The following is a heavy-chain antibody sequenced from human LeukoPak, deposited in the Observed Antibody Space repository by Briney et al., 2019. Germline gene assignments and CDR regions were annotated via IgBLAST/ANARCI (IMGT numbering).Heavy chain of an antibody. CDR3: ASGSNDDFDY. D-gene: IGHD1-26*01. V-gene: IGHV3-48*01. CDR2: ISSSSSTI. J-gene: IGHJ4*02. Sequence: GGSLRLSCAASGLTFTSYSMNWVRQAPGRGLEWVSYISSSSSTIYYADSVKGRFTISRDNAKNSLYLQMNSLRAEDTAVYYCASGSNDDFDYWGQGTLVTVSS. CDR1: GLTFTSYS.